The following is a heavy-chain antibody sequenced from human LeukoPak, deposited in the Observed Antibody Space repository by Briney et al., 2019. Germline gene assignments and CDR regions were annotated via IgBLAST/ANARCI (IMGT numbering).Heavy chain of an antibody. Sequence: GGSLRLSCAASGFTFSSYAMSWVRQAPGKGLEWVSAISGSGGSTYYADSVKGRFTISRDSAKNTLHLQMNSLRAEDTAVYYSARDNAVTLDYWGQGTLVTVSS. CDR2: ISGSGGST. V-gene: IGHV3-23*01. D-gene: IGHD6-19*01. J-gene: IGHJ4*02. CDR3: ARDNAVTLDY. CDR1: GFTFSSYA.